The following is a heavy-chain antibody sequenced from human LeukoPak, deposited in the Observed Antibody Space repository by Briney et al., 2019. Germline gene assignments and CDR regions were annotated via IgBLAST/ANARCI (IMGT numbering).Heavy chain of an antibody. V-gene: IGHV3-30*18. Sequence: HPGGSLRLSCAASGFTFSSYDMHWVRQAPGKGLEWVADIPYDGSNKYYADSVKGRFTISRDNSKNTLYLQMNSLRAEDTAVYYCAKEGLPVGSWPGYFDYWGQGTLVTVSS. CDR1: GFTFSSYD. D-gene: IGHD6-13*01. CDR2: IPYDGSNK. CDR3: AKEGLPVGSWPGYFDY. J-gene: IGHJ4*02.